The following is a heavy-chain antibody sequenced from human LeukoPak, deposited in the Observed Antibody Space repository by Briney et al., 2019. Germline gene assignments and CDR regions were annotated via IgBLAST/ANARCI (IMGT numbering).Heavy chain of an antibody. CDR2: IIPMFGTA. CDR1: GGTFSSYA. D-gene: IGHD1-1*01. J-gene: IGHJ4*02. V-gene: IGHV1-69*05. CDR3: ARGPELERFDY. Sequence: EASEKVSCKASGGTFSSYAISWVRQAPGQGLEWMGGIIPMFGTANYAQKFQGRVTITTDESTSTAYMELSSLRSEDTAVYYCARGPELERFDYWGQGTLVTVSS.